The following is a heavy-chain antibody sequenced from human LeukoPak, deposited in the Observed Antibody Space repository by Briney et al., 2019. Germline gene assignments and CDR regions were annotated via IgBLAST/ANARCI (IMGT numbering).Heavy chain of an antibody. J-gene: IGHJ3*02. V-gene: IGHV3-48*03. CDR3: ARDYRGGNNAGHYFDI. CDR1: GFTFSSFE. CDR2: ISSSGTTI. Sequence: QPGGSLRLSCAASGFTFSSFEMNWVRQAPGKGLEWISYISSSGTTIYYADSVKGRFTISRDNAKNSLYLQMNSLRAEDTAVYYCARDYRGGNNAGHYFDIWGQGTMVTVSS. D-gene: IGHD5-24*01.